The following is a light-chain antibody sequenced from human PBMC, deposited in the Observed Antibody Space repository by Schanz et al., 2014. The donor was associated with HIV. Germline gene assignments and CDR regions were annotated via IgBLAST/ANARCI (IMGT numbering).Light chain of an antibody. Sequence: DIQMSQSHTTLSASVGDRVTLTCRASQSISSWLAWYQQKPGKAPNLLIYKASSLESGVPSRFSGSGSGTEFTLTISSLQPDDFATYFCQQYSEYPLTFGGGTKVEI. CDR1: QSISSW. V-gene: IGKV1-5*03. CDR2: KAS. J-gene: IGKJ4*01. CDR3: QQYSEYPLT.